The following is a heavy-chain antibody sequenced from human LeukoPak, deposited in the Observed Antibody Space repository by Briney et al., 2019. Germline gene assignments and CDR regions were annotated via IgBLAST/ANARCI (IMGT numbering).Heavy chain of an antibody. V-gene: IGHV4-4*02. J-gene: IGHJ4*02. CDR3: ARDVGTALVTGDY. D-gene: IGHD5-18*01. CDR2: IYHSGSA. CDR1: GGSISSNNW. Sequence: SGTLSLTCGVSGGSISSNNWWSWVRQPPGQGLEWIGEIYHSGSANYNPSLKSRFTISVDKSKNQLSLKLITVTAADTAEYYFARDVGTALVTGDYWGQGNLVTVSS.